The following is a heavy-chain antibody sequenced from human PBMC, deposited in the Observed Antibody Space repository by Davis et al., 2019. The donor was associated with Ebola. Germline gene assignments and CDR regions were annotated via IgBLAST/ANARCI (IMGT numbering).Heavy chain of an antibody. D-gene: IGHD6-19*01. V-gene: IGHV3-48*01. CDR3: ARDLNSGWFDYHGMDV. Sequence: GESLKISCAASGFTFSSYSMNWVRQVPGKGLEWVSYISSSSSTIYYADSVKGRFTISRDKSKNTLYLQMNSLRVDDTAMYYCARDLNSGWFDYHGMDVWGKGTTVTVSS. CDR1: GFTFSSYS. J-gene: IGHJ6*04. CDR2: ISSSSSTI.